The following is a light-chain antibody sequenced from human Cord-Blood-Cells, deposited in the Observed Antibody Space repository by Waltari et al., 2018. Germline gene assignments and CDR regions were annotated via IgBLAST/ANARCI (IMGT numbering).Light chain of an antibody. V-gene: IGLV1-47*02. CDR1: SSNIGSNY. J-gene: IGLJ2*01. Sequence: QSVLTQPPSASGTPGQRVTISCSGSSSNIGSNYVYWYQQLPGTAPNLLNCSNNQRPSGVPDRLSGAKSGTSASLAIIGLRSEDEADYYCAAWDDSLSGVVFGGGTKLTVL. CDR3: AAWDDSLSGVV. CDR2: SNN.